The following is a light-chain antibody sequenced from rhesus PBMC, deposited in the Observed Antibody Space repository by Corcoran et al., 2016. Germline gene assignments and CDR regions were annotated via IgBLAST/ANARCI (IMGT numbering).Light chain of an antibody. Sequence: DIVMTQTPLSLPVTSGEPASISCRSSQSLLEREDGKTYLDWHLQKPGQSPQLLIYEVSNRASGVPGRLSGRGADTEFTLKISRVEADDVGIYYCMQSREFPFTFGPGTKLDIK. CDR2: EVS. CDR3: MQSREFPFT. CDR1: QSLLEREDGKTY. V-gene: IGKV2-104*02. J-gene: IGKJ3*01.